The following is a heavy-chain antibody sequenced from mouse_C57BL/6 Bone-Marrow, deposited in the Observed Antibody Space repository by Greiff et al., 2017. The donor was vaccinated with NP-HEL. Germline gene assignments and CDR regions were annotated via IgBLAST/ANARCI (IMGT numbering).Heavy chain of an antibody. CDR3: ASHSNYNAMDY. J-gene: IGHJ4*01. CDR1: GYTFTSYG. CDR2: IYPRSGNT. V-gene: IGHV1-81*01. Sequence: VQLQQSGAELVRPGASVKLSCKASGYTFTSYGISWVKQRTGQGLEWIGEIYPRSGNTYYNEKFKGKATLTADKSSSTAYMELRSLTSEYSAVYFCASHSNYNAMDYWGQGTSVTVSS. D-gene: IGHD2-5*01.